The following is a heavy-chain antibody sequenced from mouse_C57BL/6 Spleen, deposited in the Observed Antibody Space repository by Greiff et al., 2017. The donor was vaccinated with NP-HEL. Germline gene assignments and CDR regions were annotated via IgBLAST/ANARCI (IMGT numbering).Heavy chain of an antibody. Sequence: QVQLQQPGAELVKPGASVKLSCKASGYTFTSYWMQWVKQRPGQGLEWIGEIDPSDSYTNYNQKFKGKATLTVDTSSSTAYMQLSSLTSEDSAVYYCAVLTGYFDVWGTGTTVTVSS. CDR1: GYTFTSYW. CDR3: AVLTGYFDV. V-gene: IGHV1-50*01. CDR2: IDPSDSYT. J-gene: IGHJ1*03.